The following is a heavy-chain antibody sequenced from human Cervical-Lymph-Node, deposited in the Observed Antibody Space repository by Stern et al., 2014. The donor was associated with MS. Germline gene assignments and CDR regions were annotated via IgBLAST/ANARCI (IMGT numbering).Heavy chain of an antibody. V-gene: IGHV3-30*01. CDR2: ISHDGNEK. CDR3: AREGEKASTTAFDS. CDR1: GFTFRNYA. J-gene: IGHJ4*02. Sequence: VQLVESGGGAVQPGKSLRLSCAASGFTFRNYAMHWVRQAPGKGLDWVAVISHDGNEKYYADSLRGRFTISRDNSRNTLYLQMNSLGADDTAVYYCAREGEKASTTAFDSWGQGTLVTVS. D-gene: IGHD3-16*01.